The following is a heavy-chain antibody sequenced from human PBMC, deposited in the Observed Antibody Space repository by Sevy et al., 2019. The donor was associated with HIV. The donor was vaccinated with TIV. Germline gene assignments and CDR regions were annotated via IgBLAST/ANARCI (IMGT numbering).Heavy chain of an antibody. CDR3: ARPSGHDSSGYYYWGWFDP. V-gene: IGHV3-48*02. Sequence: GGSLRLSCAASGFTFSIYSMNWVRQAPGKGLEWVSYISSSSSTIYYSDSVKGRFTISTDNAKNTMYLQMNSLRDEETAVYYCARPSGHDSSGYYYWGWFDPWGQGTLVTVSS. CDR2: ISSSSSTI. CDR1: GFTFSIYS. D-gene: IGHD3-22*01. J-gene: IGHJ5*02.